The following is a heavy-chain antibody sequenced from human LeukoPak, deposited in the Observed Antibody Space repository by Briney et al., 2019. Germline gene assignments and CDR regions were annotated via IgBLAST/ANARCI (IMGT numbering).Heavy chain of an antibody. CDR3: ATPLDYYDSSGLHQGGD. V-gene: IGHV3-53*01. D-gene: IGHD3-22*01. Sequence: GGSLRLSCAASGFTVSSNYMSWVRQAPGKGLEWVSVIYSGGSTYYADSVKGRFTISRDNAKNSLYLQMSGLRAEDTALYYCATPLDYYDSSGLHQGGDWGQGTLVIVSS. CDR2: IYSGGST. J-gene: IGHJ4*02. CDR1: GFTVSSNY.